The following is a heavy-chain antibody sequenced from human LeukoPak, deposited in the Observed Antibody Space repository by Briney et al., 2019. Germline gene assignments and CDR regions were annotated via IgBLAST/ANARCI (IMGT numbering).Heavy chain of an antibody. V-gene: IGHV4-30-2*01. J-gene: IGHJ4*02. CDR2: IYHSGST. CDR1: GGSISSGGYY. D-gene: IGHD5-12*01. CDR3: ARERYSGYDGPYFDY. Sequence: PSETLSLTCTVSGGSISSGGYYWSWIRQPPGKGLEWIGYIYHSGSTYYNPSPKSRVTMSVDTSKNQFSLKLSSVTAADTAVYYCARERYSGYDGPYFDYWGQGTLVTVSS.